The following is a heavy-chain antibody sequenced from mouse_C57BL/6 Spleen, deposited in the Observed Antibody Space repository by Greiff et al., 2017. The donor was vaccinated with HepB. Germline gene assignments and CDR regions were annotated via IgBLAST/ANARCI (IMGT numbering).Heavy chain of an antibody. CDR2: IYPGSGNT. CDR3: AMYYYGSNVVFAY. CDR1: GYTFTDYY. V-gene: IGHV1-76*01. Sequence: QVKMQQSGAELVRPGASVKLSCKASGYTFTDYYINWVKQRPGQGLEWIARIYPGSGNTYYNEKFKGKATLTAEKSSSTAYMQLSSLTSEDSAVYFCAMYYYGSNVVFAYWGQGTLVTVSA. D-gene: IGHD1-1*01. J-gene: IGHJ3*01.